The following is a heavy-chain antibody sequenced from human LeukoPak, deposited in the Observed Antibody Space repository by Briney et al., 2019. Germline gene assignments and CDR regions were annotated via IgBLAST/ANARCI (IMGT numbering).Heavy chain of an antibody. D-gene: IGHD5-12*01. CDR1: GFTFEYFG. Sequence: PGGSLRLSCGCFGFTFEYFGMHWVRQRPGKGLEWVSRISGDGSMTHYADSVKGRFTISRDNTKNSRYLQMSSLRTEDTAFYYCAKDAPYNGRVFDSWRQGTLVTVSS. CDR3: AKDAPYNGRVFDS. J-gene: IGHJ4*02. CDR2: ISGDGSMT. V-gene: IGHV3-43*02.